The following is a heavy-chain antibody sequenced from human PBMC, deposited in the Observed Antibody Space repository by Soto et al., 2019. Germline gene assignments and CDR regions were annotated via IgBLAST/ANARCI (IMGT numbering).Heavy chain of an antibody. J-gene: IGHJ4*02. D-gene: IGHD2-15*01. CDR2: IYSGGST. CDR1: GFTVSSNY. CDR3: ASSLGYCSGGSCPPLFDY. Sequence: EVQLVESGGGLVQPGGSLRLSCAASGFTVSSNYMSWVRQAPGKGLEWVSVIYSGGSTYYADSVKGRLTISRDNSKNTLYLQMNSLRAEDTAVYYCASSLGYCSGGSCPPLFDYWGQGTLVTVSS. V-gene: IGHV3-66*01.